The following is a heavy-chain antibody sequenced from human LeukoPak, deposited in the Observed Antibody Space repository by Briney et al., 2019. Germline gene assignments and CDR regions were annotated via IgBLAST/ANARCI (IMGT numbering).Heavy chain of an antibody. CDR1: GYSFTSYW. CDR3: GRGFTTHYFDT. V-gene: IGHV5-51*04. Sequence: GESLKISCKGSGYSFTSYWIGWVRQMPGKGLEWMGINHPGDSDTRQSPSLQGQVNISPGKPISTAFLQGKSLKAADTAMFFCGRGFTTHYFDTWGQRTLVTVSS. D-gene: IGHD3-22*01. CDR2: NHPGDSDT. J-gene: IGHJ4*02.